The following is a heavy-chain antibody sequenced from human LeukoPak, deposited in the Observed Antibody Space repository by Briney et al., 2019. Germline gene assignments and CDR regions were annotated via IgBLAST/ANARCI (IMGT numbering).Heavy chain of an antibody. V-gene: IGHV3-21*01. J-gene: IGHJ4*02. D-gene: IGHD5-12*01. Sequence: GGSLRLSCAASGFTFSRYSMNWVRQAPGKGPEWVSSISSSSSYIYYADSVKGRFTISRDNAKNSLYLQMNSLRAEDTAVYYCARGYSGYENFDYWGQGTLVTVSS. CDR1: GFTFSRYS. CDR2: ISSSSSYI. CDR3: ARGYSGYENFDY.